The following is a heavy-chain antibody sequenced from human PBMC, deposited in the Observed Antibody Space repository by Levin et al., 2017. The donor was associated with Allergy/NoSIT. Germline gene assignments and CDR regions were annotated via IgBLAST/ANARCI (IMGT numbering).Heavy chain of an antibody. V-gene: IGHV2-5*02. D-gene: IGHD1-14*01. CDR3: AHRSGTSFFRV. CDR1: GFSLTTSGVG. J-gene: IGHJ6*04. Sequence: SGPTLVKPTQTLTLTCAFSGFSLTTSGVGVGWIRQPPGKALEWLALLFWDGDKYYSPSLKSRLTITKDASKNQILLTMTNMDPVDTATYYCAHRSGTSFFRVWGKGTTVTVSS. CDR2: LFWDGDK.